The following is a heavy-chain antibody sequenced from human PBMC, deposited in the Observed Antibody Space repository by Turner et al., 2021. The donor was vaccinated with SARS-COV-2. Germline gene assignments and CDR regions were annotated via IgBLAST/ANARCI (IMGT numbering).Heavy chain of an antibody. CDR1: GGTFSSYA. CDR2: IIPILGIA. CDR3: ARSVSWLQSLTVDY. V-gene: IGHV1-69*10. J-gene: IGHJ4*02. Sequence: QVQLVQSGAEVKKPGSSVKVSCKASGGTFSSYAISWVRQAPGQGLEWMGGIIPILGIANYAQKFQGRVTITADKSTSTAYMELSSLRSDDTAVYYCARSVSWLQSLTVDYWGQGTLVTVSS. D-gene: IGHD5-12*01.